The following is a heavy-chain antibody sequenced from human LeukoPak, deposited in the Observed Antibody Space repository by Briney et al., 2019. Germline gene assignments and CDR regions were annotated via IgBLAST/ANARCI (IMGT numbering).Heavy chain of an antibody. CDR1: GFAFSSNA. V-gene: IGHV3-23*01. CDR3: AKEYSSGPRGYFDY. J-gene: IGHJ4*02. D-gene: IGHD6-19*01. CDR2: ISSSGSGGNT. Sequence: PGGSVRLSCVASGFAFSSNAMSWARQAPGKGLEWVSAISSSGSGGNTYYADSVKGRFTISRDSSQNTLYLHMNSLRAEDAAVYYCAKEYSSGPRGYFDYWGQGTLVTVSS.